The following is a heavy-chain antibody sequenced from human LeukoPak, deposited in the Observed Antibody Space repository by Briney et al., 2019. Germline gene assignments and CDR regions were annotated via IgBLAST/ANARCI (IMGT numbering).Heavy chain of an antibody. CDR1: GFTFGSYW. CDR2: IKQDGSEK. V-gene: IGHV3-7*01. J-gene: IGHJ3*02. D-gene: IGHD2-8*01. CDR3: ARVKYAGRTFDI. Sequence: PGGSLRLSCAASGFTFGSYWMSWVRQAPGKGLEWVANIKQDGSEKYYVDSVKGRFTISRDNAKNSLYLQMNSLRAEDTAVYYCARVKYAGRTFDIWGQGTMVTVSS.